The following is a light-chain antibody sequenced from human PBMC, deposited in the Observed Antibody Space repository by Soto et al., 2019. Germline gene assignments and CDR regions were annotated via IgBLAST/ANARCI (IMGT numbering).Light chain of an antibody. V-gene: IGKV1-33*01. CDR2: DAS. J-gene: IGKJ5*01. CDR3: QQYENLPT. CDR1: QNINHN. Sequence: DIQMTQSPSSLSASLGYRFTITCHASQNINHNLNWHQTEPGRATLLLFYDASNLEAGVPSRFRGSGSGTDFTFTISRLQPEDIATYYCQQYENLPTFGQGTRLEIK.